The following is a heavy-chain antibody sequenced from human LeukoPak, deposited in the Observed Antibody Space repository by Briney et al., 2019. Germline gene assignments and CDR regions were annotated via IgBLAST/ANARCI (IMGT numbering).Heavy chain of an antibody. J-gene: IGHJ4*02. D-gene: IGHD3-16*02. CDR2: ISSSSSYI. Sequence: GGSLRPSCAASGFTFSSNSMNWVRQAPGKGLEWVSSISSSSSYIYYADSVKGRFTISRDNAKKSLYLQMNSLRAEDTAVYYCARDSLRLRLGELSLFGDYFDYWGQGTLVTVSS. V-gene: IGHV3-21*01. CDR1: GFTFSSNS. CDR3: ARDSLRLRLGELSLFGDYFDY.